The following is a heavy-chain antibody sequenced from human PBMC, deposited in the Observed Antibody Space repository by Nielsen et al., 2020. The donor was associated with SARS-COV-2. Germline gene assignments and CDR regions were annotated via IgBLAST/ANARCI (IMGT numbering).Heavy chain of an antibody. Sequence: GGSLRLSCAASGFTFRNYGMHWVRQAPGKGLEWVAAIDGTSSYIYYADAVKGRLTISKDNAKNSLFLQMDSLRAEDTAVYYCARRWYGSGSDREAFDIWGRGTMVTISS. CDR1: GFTFRNYG. CDR3: ARRWYGSGSDREAFDI. J-gene: IGHJ3*02. CDR2: IDGTSSYI. D-gene: IGHD3-10*01. V-gene: IGHV3-21*01.